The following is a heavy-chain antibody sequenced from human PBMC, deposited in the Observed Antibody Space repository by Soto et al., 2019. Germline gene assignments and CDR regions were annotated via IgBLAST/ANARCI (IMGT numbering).Heavy chain of an antibody. CDR2: INAGNGNT. CDR3: ARDLPADY. Sequence: ASVKVSCKASGYTFSNYGIHWVRQAPGQRLEWMGWINAGNGNTKYSQKFQGRVTITRDTSASTAYMELSSLRSEDTAVYYCARDLPADYWGQGTLVTVSS. J-gene: IGHJ4*02. V-gene: IGHV1-3*01. CDR1: GYTFSNYG.